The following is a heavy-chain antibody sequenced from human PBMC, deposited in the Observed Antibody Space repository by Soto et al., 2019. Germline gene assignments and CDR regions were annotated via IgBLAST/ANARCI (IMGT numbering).Heavy chain of an antibody. Sequence: GSVKVSCKGSGYAFTNFRVTWVRRAPGQGLEWMGWISAYTDTPNYAQKFQGRVTMTIDTSTSTAYMDLRSLTSDDTAVYYCARVIPGVEAWFDPWGQGTLVTVSS. CDR2: ISAYTDTP. CDR1: GYAFTNFR. V-gene: IGHV1-18*01. D-gene: IGHD2-2*01. J-gene: IGHJ5*02. CDR3: ARVIPGVEAWFDP.